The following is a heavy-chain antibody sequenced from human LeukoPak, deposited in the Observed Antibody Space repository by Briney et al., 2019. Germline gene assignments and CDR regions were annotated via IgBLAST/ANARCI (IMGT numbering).Heavy chain of an antibody. V-gene: IGHV3-74*01. CDR2: INSDGSIT. D-gene: IGHD6-19*01. CDR3: AGSGWETHFDH. CDR1: GFTFSIYW. Sequence: GGSLRLSCAASGFTFSIYWMYWVRQAPGKGLVWVSRINSDGSITSYAGSVKGRFTISRDNAKNTLYLQMNSLRAEDTAVYYCAGSGWETHFDHWGQGTLVTVSS. J-gene: IGHJ4*02.